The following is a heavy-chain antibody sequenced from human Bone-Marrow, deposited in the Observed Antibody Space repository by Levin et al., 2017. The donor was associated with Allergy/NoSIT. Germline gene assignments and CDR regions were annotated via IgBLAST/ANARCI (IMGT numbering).Heavy chain of an antibody. CDR3: AEGEGSPSRYNWFDP. Sequence: SVKVSCKALGGTFYNYKFSITWVRQAPGQGLEWMGRIIPILGVVDYAQKFQGRVTITADKSTSTAYMELSGLRSEDTAVYYCAEGEGSPSRYNWFDPWGQGTLVTVSS. CDR2: IIPILGVV. D-gene: IGHD6-6*01. J-gene: IGHJ5*02. V-gene: IGHV1-69*02. CDR1: GGTFYNYKFS.